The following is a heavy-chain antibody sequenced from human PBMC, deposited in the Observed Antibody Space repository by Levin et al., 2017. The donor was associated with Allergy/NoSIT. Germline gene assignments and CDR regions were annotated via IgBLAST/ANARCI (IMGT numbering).Heavy chain of an antibody. Sequence: GGSLRLSCSVSGFTFEIYGMNWVRQAPGKRLEWVSHISASGSPTYYADPARGRFTISRDNAKQSLYLQMTSLRVEDTAVYYCARGLFDFWGQGALVTVSS. D-gene: IGHD5-12*01. V-gene: IGHV3-48*04. CDR1: GFTFEIYG. CDR3: ARGLFDF. J-gene: IGHJ4*02. CDR2: ISASGSPT.